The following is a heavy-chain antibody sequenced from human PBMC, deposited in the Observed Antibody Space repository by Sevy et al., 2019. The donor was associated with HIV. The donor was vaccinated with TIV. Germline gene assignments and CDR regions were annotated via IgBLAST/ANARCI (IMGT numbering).Heavy chain of an antibody. V-gene: IGHV3-48*03. Sequence: GGSRLSCAASGFRFSSYEMNWVRQAPGKGLEWVASISNSGTNIYYSDSVRGRFTSSRDTAKNSLYLQMNSLRAEDTAVYYCARDLPPSATTVEHFDYWGQGTLVTVSS. CDR3: ARDLPPSATTVEHFDY. D-gene: IGHD4-17*01. J-gene: IGHJ4*02. CDR2: ISNSGTNI. CDR1: GFRFSSYE.